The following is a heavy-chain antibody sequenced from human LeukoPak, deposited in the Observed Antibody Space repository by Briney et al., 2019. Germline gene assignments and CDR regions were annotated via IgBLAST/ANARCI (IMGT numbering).Heavy chain of an antibody. Sequence: PSETLSLTCTVSGGSISSSSYYWGWIRQPPGKGLEWIGSIYYSGSTYYNPSLKSRVTISVDTSKNQFSLKLSSVTAADTAVYYCARSPRSTSHPYYWGQGTLVTVSS. CDR2: IYYSGST. J-gene: IGHJ4*02. CDR1: GGSISSSSYY. V-gene: IGHV4-39*07. CDR3: ARSPRSTSHPYY. D-gene: IGHD2-2*01.